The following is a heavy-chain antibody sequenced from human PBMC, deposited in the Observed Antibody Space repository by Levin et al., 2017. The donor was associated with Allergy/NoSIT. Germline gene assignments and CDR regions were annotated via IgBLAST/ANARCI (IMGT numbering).Heavy chain of an antibody. Sequence: GESLKISCAASGFTFSSYAMHWVRQAPGKGLEWVAVISYDGSNKYYADSVKGRFTISRDNSKNTLYLQMNSLRAEDTAVYYCARDRCSSGCRENWFDPWGQGTLVTVSS. D-gene: IGHD6-19*01. CDR3: ARDRCSSGCRENWFDP. J-gene: IGHJ5*02. CDR1: GFTFSSYA. CDR2: ISYDGSNK. V-gene: IGHV3-30*04.